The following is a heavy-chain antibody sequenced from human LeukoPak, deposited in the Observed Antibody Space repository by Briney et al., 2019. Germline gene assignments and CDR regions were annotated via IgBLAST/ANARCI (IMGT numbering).Heavy chain of an antibody. CDR1: GFSLSTSGVG. J-gene: IGHJ5*02. CDR2: IYWDDDK. D-gene: IGHD3-22*01. V-gene: IGHV2-5*02. Sequence: SGPTLVKPTQTLTLTCTFSGFSLSTSGVGVGWIRQPPGKALEWLALIYWDDDKRYSPSLKSRLTITKDTSKNQVVLTMTNMDPVDTATYYCAHRGDSSGYYPTWGSGWFDPWGQGTLVTVSS. CDR3: AHRGDSSGYYPTWGSGWFDP.